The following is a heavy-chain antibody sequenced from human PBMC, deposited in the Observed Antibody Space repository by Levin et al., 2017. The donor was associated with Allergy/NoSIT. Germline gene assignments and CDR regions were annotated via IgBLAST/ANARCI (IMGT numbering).Heavy chain of an antibody. CDR3: ARDGLYYYDSDAFDI. Sequence: SETLSLTCAVYGGSFSGYYWSWIRQPPGKGLEWIGEINQSGSTNYNPSLKSRVTISVDTSKNQFSLKLSSVTAADTAVYYCARDGLYYYDSDAFDIWGQGTMVTVSS. J-gene: IGHJ3*02. CDR2: INQSGST. CDR1: GGSFSGYY. D-gene: IGHD3-22*01. V-gene: IGHV4-34*01.